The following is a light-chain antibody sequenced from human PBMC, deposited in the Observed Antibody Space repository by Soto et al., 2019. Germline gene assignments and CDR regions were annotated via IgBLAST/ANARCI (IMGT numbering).Light chain of an antibody. Sequence: DIQMTQSPSSLSASVGDRVTITCQASHDISNFLNWYQQKPGKVPKLLIYDASNLERGVPSRFSGSGSGTDFTFTISSLQPEDIATYYCQQYETLPPAFGQGTKLEIK. V-gene: IGKV1-33*01. J-gene: IGKJ2*01. CDR3: QQYETLPPA. CDR2: DAS. CDR1: HDISNF.